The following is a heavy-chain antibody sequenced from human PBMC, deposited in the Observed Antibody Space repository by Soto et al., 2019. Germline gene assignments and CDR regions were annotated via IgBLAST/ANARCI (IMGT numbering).Heavy chain of an antibody. CDR3: TRTADFTSAFDI. CDR1: GFTFSDYD. Sequence: PGGSLRLSCAASGFTFSDYDMHWVRQVSGQGLQWVANINAAGTTYYPVSVQGRFTISRENAKNSVYLHINTLRAEDTAVYYCTRTADFTSAFDIWGQGTVVTVSS. J-gene: IGHJ3*02. V-gene: IGHV3-13*01. D-gene: IGHD2-21*02. CDR2: INAAGTT.